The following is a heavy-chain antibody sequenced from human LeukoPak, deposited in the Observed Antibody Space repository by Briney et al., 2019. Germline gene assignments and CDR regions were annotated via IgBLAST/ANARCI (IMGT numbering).Heavy chain of an antibody. CDR3: ARSPEMGEGVSWPPFDY. V-gene: IGHV1-69*04. J-gene: IGHJ4*02. CDR1: GGTFSSYA. D-gene: IGHD3-16*01. CDR2: IIPILGIA. Sequence: ASVKVSCKASGGTFSSYAISWVRQAPGQGLEWMGRIIPILGIANYAQKFQGRVTITADKSTSTAYMELSSLRSEDTAVYYCARSPEMGEGVSWPPFDYWGQGTLVTVSS.